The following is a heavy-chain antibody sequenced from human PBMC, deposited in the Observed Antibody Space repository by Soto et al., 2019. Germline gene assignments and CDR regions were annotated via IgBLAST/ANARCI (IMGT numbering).Heavy chain of an antibody. D-gene: IGHD1-26*01. CDR1: GGTFSSYA. Sequence: SVKVSCKASGGTFSSYAISWVRQAPGQGLEWMGGIIPIFGTANYAQKFQGRVTITADESTSTAYMELSSLRSEDTAVYYCARDLSIVGDSDAFDIWGQGTMVTVSS. V-gene: IGHV1-69*13. J-gene: IGHJ3*02. CDR3: ARDLSIVGDSDAFDI. CDR2: IIPIFGTA.